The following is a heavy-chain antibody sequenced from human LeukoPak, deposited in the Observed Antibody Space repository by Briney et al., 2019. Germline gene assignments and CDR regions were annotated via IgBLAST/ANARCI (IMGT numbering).Heavy chain of an antibody. CDR2: IYYSGST. Sequence: SSETLSLTCTVSGGSISSSSYYWGWIRQPPGKGLEWIGSIYYSGSTYYNPSLKSRVTISVDTSKNQFSLKLSSVTAADTAVYYCARGDSSGWYHFDYWGQGTLVTVSS. J-gene: IGHJ4*02. CDR1: GGSISSSSYY. V-gene: IGHV4-39*07. CDR3: ARGDSSGWYHFDY. D-gene: IGHD6-19*01.